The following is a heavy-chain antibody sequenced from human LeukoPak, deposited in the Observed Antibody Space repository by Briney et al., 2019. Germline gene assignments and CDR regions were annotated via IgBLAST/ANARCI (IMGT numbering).Heavy chain of an antibody. J-gene: IGHJ4*02. D-gene: IGHD1-14*01. V-gene: IGHV4-4*02. CDR3: ARHGTISSESYFDY. CDR2: IYQSGST. Sequence: PSETLSLTCSVSGGSISSSNWWSWVRQPPGKGLEWIGEIYQSGSTNYNPTLKSRVTMSVDKSRNQFSLSLTSVTAADTAVYYCARHGTISSESYFDYWGQGALVTVSS. CDR1: GGSISSSNW.